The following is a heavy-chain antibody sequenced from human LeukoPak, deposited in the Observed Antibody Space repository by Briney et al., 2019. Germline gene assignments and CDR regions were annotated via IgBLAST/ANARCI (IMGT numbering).Heavy chain of an antibody. V-gene: IGHV4-39*07. CDR2: IYYSGST. CDR1: GGSISSSSYY. Sequence: PSETLSLTCTVSGGSISSSSYYWGWIRQPPGKGLEWIGSIYYSGSTYYNPSLKSRVTISVDTSKNQFSLKLSSVTAADTAVYYCASLNYYGSGSYPFDYWGQGTLVTVSS. D-gene: IGHD3-10*01. J-gene: IGHJ4*02. CDR3: ASLNYYGSGSYPFDY.